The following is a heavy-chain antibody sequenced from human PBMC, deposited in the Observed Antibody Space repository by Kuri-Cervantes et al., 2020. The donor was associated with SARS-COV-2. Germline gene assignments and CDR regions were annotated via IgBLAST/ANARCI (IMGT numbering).Heavy chain of an antibody. CDR3: AKVTSIVVVPAAKYYFDY. V-gene: IGHV3-23*01. CDR2: ISGSGGST. D-gene: IGHD2-2*01. J-gene: IGHJ4*02. CDR1: GFTFSSYA. Sequence: LSLTCAASGFTFSSYAMSWVRQAPGKGLEWVSAISGSGGSTYYADSVKGRFTISRDNSKNTLYLQMNSLRAEDTAVYYCAKVTSIVVVPAAKYYFDYWGQGTLVTVSS.